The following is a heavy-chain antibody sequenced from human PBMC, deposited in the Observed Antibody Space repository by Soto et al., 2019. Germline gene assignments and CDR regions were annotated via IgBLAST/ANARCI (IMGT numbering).Heavy chain of an antibody. V-gene: IGHV4-34*01. CDR3: ARFPFYSNDWTNPRYFDI. CDR2: INHSGIT. D-gene: IGHD1-1*01. CDR1: GGSFSDYY. J-gene: IGHJ4*02. Sequence: QVQIQQWGAGLFKPAETLSLTCAVYGGSFSDYYWSWIRQPPGKGLEWIGEINHSGITNYSPSLKSRVTMSVDTSKNQFSLKLTSVTAADTALYYCARFPFYSNDWTNPRYFDIWGQGTLVTVSS.